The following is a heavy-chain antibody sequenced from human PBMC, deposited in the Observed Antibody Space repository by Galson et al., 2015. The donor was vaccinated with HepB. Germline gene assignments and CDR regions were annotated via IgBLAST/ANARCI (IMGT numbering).Heavy chain of an antibody. Sequence: SLRLSCAASEFTFSTYWMSWVRQAPGKGLEWVANIKTDGSDKYYVDSVKGRFTVSRDNSKNTLYLQMNSLRAEDTAVYYCARDPTSWYYFDYWGQGTLVTVSS. CDR3: ARDPTSWYYFDY. V-gene: IGHV3-7*01. J-gene: IGHJ4*02. D-gene: IGHD6-13*01. CDR1: EFTFSTYW. CDR2: IKTDGSDK.